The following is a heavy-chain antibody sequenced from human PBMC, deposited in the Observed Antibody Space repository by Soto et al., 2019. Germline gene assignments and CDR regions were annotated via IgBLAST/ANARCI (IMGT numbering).Heavy chain of an antibody. CDR1: GGTFSSYA. V-gene: IGHV1-69*01. D-gene: IGHD5-18*01. CDR2: IIPIFGTA. J-gene: IGHJ3*02. Sequence: QVQLVQSGAEVKKPGSSVKVSCKASGGTFSSYAISWVRQAPGQGLEWMGGIIPIFGTANYAQKFQGRVTITADDPTRTAYMELSSVRSEDTAVYYGARDRARGYGYGRGFDADGALDIWGQGTMVTVSS. CDR3: ARDRARGYGYGRGFDADGALDI.